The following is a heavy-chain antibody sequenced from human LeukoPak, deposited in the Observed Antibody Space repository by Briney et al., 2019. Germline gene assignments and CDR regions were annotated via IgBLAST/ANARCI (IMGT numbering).Heavy chain of an antibody. V-gene: IGHV3-30*02. CDR3: AKAPLAGYYFDY. CDR2: IWYGGSNK. CDR1: GFTFSSYG. J-gene: IGHJ4*02. Sequence: QTGGSLRLSCAASGFTFSSYGMHWVRQAPGKGLEWVAVIWYGGSNKYYADSVKGRFTISRDNSKNTLYLQMNSLRAEDTAVYYCAKAPLAGYYFDYWGQGTLVTVSS.